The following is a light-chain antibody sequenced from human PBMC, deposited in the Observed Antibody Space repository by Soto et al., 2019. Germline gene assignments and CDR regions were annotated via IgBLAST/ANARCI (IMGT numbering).Light chain of an antibody. J-gene: IGKJ1*01. CDR1: QSISSW. CDR3: QQYESYLWT. CDR2: KAS. V-gene: IGKV1-5*03. Sequence: DFQLTQSPSTLSAPVGDRVSITGRASQSISSWLAWYQQKPGKAPKLLIYKASSLESGVPSRFSGSGSGTEFTLTINSLQPDDFATYYCQQYESYLWTFGQGTKVDIK.